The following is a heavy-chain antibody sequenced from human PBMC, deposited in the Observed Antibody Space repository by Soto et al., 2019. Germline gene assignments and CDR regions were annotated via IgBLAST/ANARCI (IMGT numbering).Heavy chain of an antibody. Sequence: ASVKVSCKASGYTFTGYYMHWVRQAPGQGLEWMGWINPNSGGTNYAQKFQGWVTMTRDTSISTAYMELSRLRSDDTAVYYCASSSAYHYYYCMDVWGQGTTVTVSS. V-gene: IGHV1-2*04. CDR1: GYTFTGYY. CDR3: ASSSAYHYYYCMDV. CDR2: INPNSGGT. J-gene: IGHJ6*02.